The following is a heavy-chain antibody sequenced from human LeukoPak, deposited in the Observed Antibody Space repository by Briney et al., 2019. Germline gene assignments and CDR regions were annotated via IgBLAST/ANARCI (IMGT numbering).Heavy chain of an antibody. CDR3: ARDTTAARSGLWSGPDAFDI. V-gene: IGHV3-23*01. CDR2: ISGSVDST. J-gene: IGHJ3*02. Sequence: GGSLRLSCAASAFTFSSYAMSWVRQAPGKGLEWVSTISGSVDSTYYADSVKGRFTISRDSSNNTLYLQMNSLRAEDTAVYYCARDTTAARSGLWSGPDAFDIWGQGTMVTVSS. D-gene: IGHD6-6*01. CDR1: AFTFSSYA.